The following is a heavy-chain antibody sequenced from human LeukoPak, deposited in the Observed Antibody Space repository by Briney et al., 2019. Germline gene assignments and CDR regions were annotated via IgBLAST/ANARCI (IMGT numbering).Heavy chain of an antibody. V-gene: IGHV3-23*01. CDR2: ISGPGGDT. D-gene: IGHD1-1*01. Sequence: GGSLRLSCAASGFPFISYAMSWVRQAPGKGLESVSTISGPGGDTYYADSVKGRFTISRDNSKNTLYLQMDSLRAEDTAIYYCCSNWNFDYWGQGTLVTVSS. CDR3: CSNWNFDY. J-gene: IGHJ4*02. CDR1: GFPFISYA.